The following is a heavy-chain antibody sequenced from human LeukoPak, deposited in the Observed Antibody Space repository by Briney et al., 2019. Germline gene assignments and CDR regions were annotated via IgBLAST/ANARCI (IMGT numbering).Heavy chain of an antibody. CDR2: IFSGGST. V-gene: IGHV3-66*01. CDR1: GFTVSSNY. Sequence: GGSLRLSCAASGFTVSSNYMSWVRQAPGKGPEWVSVIFSGGSTYYADSVNGRFTISRDNSKNTLYLQMNSLRAEDTAVYYCARGSEWGATCDYWGQGTLVTVSS. J-gene: IGHJ4*02. CDR3: ARGSEWGATCDY. D-gene: IGHD1-26*01.